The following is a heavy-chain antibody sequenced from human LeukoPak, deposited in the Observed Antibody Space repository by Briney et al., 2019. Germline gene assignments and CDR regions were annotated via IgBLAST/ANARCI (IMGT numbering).Heavy chain of an antibody. Sequence: SVKVSCKASGYTFIGYYMHWVRQAPGQGLEWMGRIIPIFGTANYAQKFQGRVTITTDESTSTAYMELSSLRSEDTAVYYCARDSGPTRGYSGYDKLGHYYYMDVWGKGTTVTVSS. D-gene: IGHD5-12*01. J-gene: IGHJ6*03. CDR1: GYTFIGYY. V-gene: IGHV1-69*05. CDR3: ARDSGPTRGYSGYDKLGHYYYMDV. CDR2: IIPIFGTA.